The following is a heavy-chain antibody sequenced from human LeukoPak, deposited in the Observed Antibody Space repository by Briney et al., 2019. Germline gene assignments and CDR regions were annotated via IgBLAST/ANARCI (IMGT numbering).Heavy chain of an antibody. D-gene: IGHD6-13*01. CDR2: INSKSGAT. V-gene: IGHV1-2*02. CDR3: AREAALSSNLRDYLDY. J-gene: IGHJ4*02. CDR1: GYTFSDYF. Sequence: ASVTVSCKTSGYTFSDYFIHWVRQAPGQGLEWMGRINSKSGATNFAQSFQGRVTMTRDTSLCTAYMELSTLRCDDSAVYYCAREAALSSNLRDYLDYWGQGTLVTVSS.